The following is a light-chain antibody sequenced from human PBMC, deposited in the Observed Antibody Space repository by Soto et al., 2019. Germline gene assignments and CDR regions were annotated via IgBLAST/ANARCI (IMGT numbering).Light chain of an antibody. CDR1: QSGSNK. CDR2: HAS. Sequence: EIVMTQSPATRSVSPGERATLSCRASQSGSNKLAWYQQKPGQAPRLLIYHASTGATGIPARFSGSGSGTELSLSISSVQSEDFAVYYCQQYNEWPLTFGVGTKVEI. J-gene: IGKJ4*01. V-gene: IGKV3-15*01. CDR3: QQYNEWPLT.